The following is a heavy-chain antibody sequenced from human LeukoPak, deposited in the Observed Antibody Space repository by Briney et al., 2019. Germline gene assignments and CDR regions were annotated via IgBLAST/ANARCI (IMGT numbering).Heavy chain of an antibody. Sequence: GGSLRLSCAASGFTFNTYSMSWVRQAPGKGLEWVSIISRASESIFYADSVKGRFTISRDNAKNSLYLQMSSLRADDTAVYYCAKEGKTRTWNYSQAKPVYWGQGTLVTVSS. J-gene: IGHJ4*02. D-gene: IGHD1-7*01. CDR1: GFTFNTYS. CDR3: AKEGKTRTWNYSQAKPVY. CDR2: ISRASESI. V-gene: IGHV3-21*04.